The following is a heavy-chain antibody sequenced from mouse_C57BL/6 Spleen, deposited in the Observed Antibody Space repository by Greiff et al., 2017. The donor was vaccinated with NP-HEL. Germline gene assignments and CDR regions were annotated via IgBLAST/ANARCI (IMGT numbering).Heavy chain of an antibody. D-gene: IGHD2-4*01. CDR3: ASPFYDYDVGGFAY. J-gene: IGHJ3*01. V-gene: IGHV1-81*01. CDR1: GYTFTSYG. CDR2: IYPRSGNT. Sequence: QVQLQQSGAELARPGASVKLSCKASGYTFTSYGISWVKQRTGQGLEWIGEIYPRSGNTYYNEKFKGKATLTADKSSSTAYMELRSLTSEDSAVYFCASPFYDYDVGGFAYWGQGTLVTVSA.